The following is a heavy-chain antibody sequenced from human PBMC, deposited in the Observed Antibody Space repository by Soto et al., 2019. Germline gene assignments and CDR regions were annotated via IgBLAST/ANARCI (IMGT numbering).Heavy chain of an antibody. J-gene: IGHJ4*02. CDR1: GFTFSEHY. Sequence: EVQLVESGGGLVRPGGTLRLSCAASGFTFSEHYMDWVRQAPGKGLEWVGRTRNKANSYTTEYAASVKGRFTISRDDSKNSLYLQMNSLKTEDAAVYYCTKAGDSTGYSLGYYWGQGTLVTVSS. CDR3: TKAGDSTGYSLGYY. CDR2: TRNKANSYTT. D-gene: IGHD3-22*01. V-gene: IGHV3-72*01.